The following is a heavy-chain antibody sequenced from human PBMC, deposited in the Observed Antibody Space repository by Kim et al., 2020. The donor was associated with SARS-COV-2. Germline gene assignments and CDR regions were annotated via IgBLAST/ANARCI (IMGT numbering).Heavy chain of an antibody. Sequence: DESKTYHVESVNGRFTISRNNAQNSLYLQMNGLRGDDTAVYYCGGGARQDDWGQGTLVTVSS. CDR3: GGGARQDD. D-gene: IGHD1-26*01. J-gene: IGHJ4*02. CDR2: DESKT. V-gene: IGHV3-7*01.